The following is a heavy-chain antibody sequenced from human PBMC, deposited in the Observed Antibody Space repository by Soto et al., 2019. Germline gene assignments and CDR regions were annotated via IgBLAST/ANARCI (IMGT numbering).Heavy chain of an antibody. J-gene: IGHJ4*02. CDR1: GGSISSYY. Sequence: SETLSLTCTVSGGSISSYYWSWIRQPPGKGLEWIGYIYYTGSTNYNPSLKSRVTISVDTSKNQFSLSLTSITAADTAVYYCARHSGGYNGFDFSYWGQGALVTVSS. CDR2: IYYTGST. V-gene: IGHV4-59*08. D-gene: IGHD5-12*01. CDR3: ARHSGGYNGFDFSY.